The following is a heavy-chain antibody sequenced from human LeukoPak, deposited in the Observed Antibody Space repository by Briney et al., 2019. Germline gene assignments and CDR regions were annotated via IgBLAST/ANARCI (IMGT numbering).Heavy chain of an antibody. CDR2: VYYTGST. J-gene: IGHJ4*02. D-gene: IGHD3-22*01. Sequence: PSETLSLTCIVSGGSIRNYNNYWGWIRQPPGKGLEWIGSVYYTGSTYYNPSLQSRITVSVDTSKNQFSLKLSSVTAADTAVYYCARHVDYDSSGYYPYYFDYWGQGTLVTVSS. CDR1: GGSIRNYNNY. V-gene: IGHV4-39*01. CDR3: ARHVDYDSSGYYPYYFDY.